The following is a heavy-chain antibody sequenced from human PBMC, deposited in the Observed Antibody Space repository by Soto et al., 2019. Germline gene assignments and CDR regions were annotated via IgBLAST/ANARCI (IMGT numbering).Heavy chain of an antibody. Sequence: GRSVTLACPASGFCLTRCSLNWERQAPGKGLEWVSVISGSGGSTYYADSVKGRFTISRDNSKNKLYLQMNSLRAEDTAVYYCASRTSGWYFDYWGQGTLVTVSS. CDR3: ASRTSGWYFDY. CDR2: ISGSGGST. V-gene: IGHV3-23*01. J-gene: IGHJ4*02. D-gene: IGHD6-19*01. CDR1: GFCLTRCS.